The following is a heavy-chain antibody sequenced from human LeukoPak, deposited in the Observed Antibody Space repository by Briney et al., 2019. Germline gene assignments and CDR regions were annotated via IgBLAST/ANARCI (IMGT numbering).Heavy chain of an antibody. V-gene: IGHV4-34*01. CDR2: INHSGST. J-gene: IGHJ6*04. Sequence: KPSETLSLTCAVYGGSFSGYYWSWIRQPPGKGLEWIGEINHSGSTNYNPSLKSRVTISVDTSKNQFSLKLSSVTAADTAVYYCARGSVWFRTGMGVWGKGTTVTVSS. CDR3: ARGSVWFRTGMGV. CDR1: GGSFSGYY. D-gene: IGHD3-10*01.